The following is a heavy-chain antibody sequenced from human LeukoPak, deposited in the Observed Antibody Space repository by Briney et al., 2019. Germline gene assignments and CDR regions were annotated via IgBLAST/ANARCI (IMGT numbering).Heavy chain of an antibody. Sequence: ASVKVSCKASGGTFSSYTISWVRQAPGQGLERMGRIIPILGIANYAQKFQGRITITADKSTSTAYMELSSLRSEDTAVYYCARVPVKAYCGGDCYIDYWGQGTLVTVSS. V-gene: IGHV1-69*02. CDR3: ARVPVKAYCGGDCYIDY. J-gene: IGHJ4*02. D-gene: IGHD2-21*01. CDR1: GGTFSSYT. CDR2: IIPILGIA.